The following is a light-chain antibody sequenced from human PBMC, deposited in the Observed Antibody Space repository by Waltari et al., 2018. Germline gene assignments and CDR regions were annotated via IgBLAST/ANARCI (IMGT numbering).Light chain of an antibody. CDR1: QSVSSY. CDR3: QHRSTNWPT. V-gene: IGKV3-11*01. Sequence: EIVLTQSPATLSLSPGERATLSCRASQSVSSYLAWYQQKPGQAPRLLIYDASKRATGIPARFSGSGSGTDFTLTISSLEPEDFAVYYCQHRSTNWPTFGQGTKLEIK. CDR2: DAS. J-gene: IGKJ2*01.